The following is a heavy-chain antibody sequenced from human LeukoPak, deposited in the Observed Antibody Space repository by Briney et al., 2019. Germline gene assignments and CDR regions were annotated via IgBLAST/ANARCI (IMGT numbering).Heavy chain of an antibody. Sequence: PGGSLRLSCVASGFTFSSYGMHWVRQAPGKGLEWVAVISYEGSNEFYADSVKGRFTVSRDNSKKTLNLQMNRLRVEDTAVYYCAKDGNEYYSDSSGFSDYWGQGTLVTVSS. J-gene: IGHJ4*02. CDR3: AKDGNEYYSDSSGFSDY. CDR2: ISYEGSNE. D-gene: IGHD3-22*01. CDR1: GFTFSSYG. V-gene: IGHV3-30*18.